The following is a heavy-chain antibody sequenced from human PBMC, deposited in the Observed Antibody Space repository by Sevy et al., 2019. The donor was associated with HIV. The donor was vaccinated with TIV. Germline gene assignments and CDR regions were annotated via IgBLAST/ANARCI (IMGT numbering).Heavy chain of an antibody. D-gene: IGHD2-2*01. Sequence: GGSLRLSCAASGFTFSSYGMSWVRQPPGKGLEWVATFSFGCGKINYADSVKGRFTISRDNSKNTLFLQMNRLRAEDTAVYYCAREGCSRPHDYWGQGTLVTVSS. V-gene: IGHV3-23*01. J-gene: IGHJ4*02. CDR3: AREGCSRPHDY. CDR2: FSFGCGKI. CDR1: GFTFSSYG.